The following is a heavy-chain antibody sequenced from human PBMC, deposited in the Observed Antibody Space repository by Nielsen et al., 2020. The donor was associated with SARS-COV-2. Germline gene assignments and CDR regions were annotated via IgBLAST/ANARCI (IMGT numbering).Heavy chain of an antibody. CDR1: GFTFSSYW. CDR2: ILSDGSTI. CDR3: ARGVETDAVMVEH. J-gene: IGHJ4*02. V-gene: IGHV3-74*01. Sequence: GGSLRLSCAASGFTFSSYWMHWVRQAPGKGLVWVSHILSDGSTINYADSVRGRFTISRDNSKDTLFLQMNGLRRDDTSVYYCARGVETDAVMVEHWGQGNLVAVSS. D-gene: IGHD5-18*01.